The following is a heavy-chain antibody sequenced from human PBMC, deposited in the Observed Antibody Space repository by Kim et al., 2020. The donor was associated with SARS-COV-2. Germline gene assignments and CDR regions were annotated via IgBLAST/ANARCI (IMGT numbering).Heavy chain of an antibody. D-gene: IGHD3-10*01. V-gene: IGHV3-66*01. J-gene: IGHJ4*02. Sequence: YAESVKGRSTISRDNSEYTLYLQMNSLRAEDTAVYYCARVTTMVRGPKDYWGQGTLVTVSS. CDR3: ARVTTMVRGPKDY.